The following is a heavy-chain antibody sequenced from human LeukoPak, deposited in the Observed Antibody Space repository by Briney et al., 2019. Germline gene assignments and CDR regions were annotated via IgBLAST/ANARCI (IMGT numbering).Heavy chain of an antibody. D-gene: IGHD1-20*01. V-gene: IGHV3-48*04. Sequence: GGSLRLSCAASGFTFSTYSMNWVRQAPGKGLEWVSYISSTSAIYYADSVEGRFTISRDNAKNSLYLQMNSLRAEDTAVYYCARDLNWCFDYWGQGTLVTVSS. CDR1: GFTFSTYS. CDR3: ARDLNWCFDY. J-gene: IGHJ4*02. CDR2: ISSTSAI.